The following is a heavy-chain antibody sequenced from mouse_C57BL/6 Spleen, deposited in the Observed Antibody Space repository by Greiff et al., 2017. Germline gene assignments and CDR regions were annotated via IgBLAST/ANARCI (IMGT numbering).Heavy chain of an antibody. D-gene: IGHD2-2*01. V-gene: IGHV7-1*01. Sequence: EVKVVESGGGLVQSGRSLRLSCATSGFTFSDFYMEWVRQAPGKGLEWIAASRNKANDYTTEYSASVKGRFIVSRDTSQSILYLQMNALRAEDTAIYYCARDAYGYDLYYYAMDYWGQGTSVTVSS. CDR2: SRNKANDYTT. CDR3: ARDAYGYDLYYYAMDY. J-gene: IGHJ4*01. CDR1: GFTFSDFY.